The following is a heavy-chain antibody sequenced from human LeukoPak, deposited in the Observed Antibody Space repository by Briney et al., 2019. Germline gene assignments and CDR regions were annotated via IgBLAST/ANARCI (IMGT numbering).Heavy chain of an antibody. V-gene: IGHV1-2*02. CDR3: AREGSGYDSPPRAVDY. Sequence: GASVKVSCKASGYTFTGYYMHWVRQAPGQGLEWMGWINPNTGRTNYAQNFQGRVTMTSDTSISTAYMELNSLRSDDTAVYYCAREGSGYDSPPRAVDYWGQGTLVTVSS. CDR2: INPNTGRT. CDR1: GYTFTGYY. J-gene: IGHJ4*02. D-gene: IGHD5-12*01.